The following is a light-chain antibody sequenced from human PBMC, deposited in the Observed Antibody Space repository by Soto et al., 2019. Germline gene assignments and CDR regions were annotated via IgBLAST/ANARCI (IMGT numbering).Light chain of an antibody. CDR3: SSYTSSSTLYV. CDR1: NSNIGSHT. Sequence: QSVLTQPPSAPGTPGQRVTMSCSGGNSNIGSHTVNWYQQHPGKAPKVMIYEVSNRPSGVSNRFSGSKSGNTASLTISGLQAEDEADYYCSSYTSSSTLYVFGSGTKVTVL. V-gene: IGLV2-14*01. J-gene: IGLJ1*01. CDR2: EVS.